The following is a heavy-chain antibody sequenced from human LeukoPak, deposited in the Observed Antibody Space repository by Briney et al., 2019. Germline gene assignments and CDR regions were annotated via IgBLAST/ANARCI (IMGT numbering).Heavy chain of an antibody. J-gene: IGHJ3*02. CDR1: GYTFTGYY. V-gene: IGHV1-2*02. D-gene: IGHD3-22*01. CDR3: ARDESYYYDSSGYYRTDAFDI. CDR2: INPNSGGT. Sequence: ASVKVSCKASGYTFTGYYMHWVRQAPGQGLEWMGWINPNSGGTNYAQKFQGRVTMTRDTSISTAYMELSRLRSDDTAVYYCARDESYYYDSSGYYRTDAFDIWGQGTMVTAPS.